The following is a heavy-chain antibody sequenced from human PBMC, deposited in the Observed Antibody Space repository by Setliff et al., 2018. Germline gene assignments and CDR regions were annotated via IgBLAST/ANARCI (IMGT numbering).Heavy chain of an antibody. CDR1: GFTFSSYS. V-gene: IGHV3-21*01. CDR2: ISSSSSYI. D-gene: IGHD3-16*01. J-gene: IGHJ4*02. CDR3: ARDGGEY. Sequence: GSLRLSCAASGFTFSSYSMNWVRQAPGKGLEWVSSISSSSSYIYYADSVKGRFTVSRDNFKNTVDLQMNSLRAEDTAVYYCARDGGEYWGQGTLVTVSS.